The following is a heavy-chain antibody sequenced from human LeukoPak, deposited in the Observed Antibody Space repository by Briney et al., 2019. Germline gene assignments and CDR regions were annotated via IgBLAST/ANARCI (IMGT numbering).Heavy chain of an antibody. D-gene: IGHD6-19*01. J-gene: IGHJ5*02. CDR3: AKQGHSGWYPTYHNNWFDP. Sequence: GGSLRLSCAASGFTYTKHAMHWVRQAPGKGLEWVAVISYDGSNKKYADSVKGRFTISRDNSKNTLYLQMNSLRAEDTAVYYCAKQGHSGWYPTYHNNWFDPWGQGTLVTVSS. CDR1: GFTYTKHA. V-gene: IGHV3-30*04. CDR2: ISYDGSNK.